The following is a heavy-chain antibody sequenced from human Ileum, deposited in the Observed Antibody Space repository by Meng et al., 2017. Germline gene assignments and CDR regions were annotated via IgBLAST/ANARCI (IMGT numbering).Heavy chain of an antibody. CDR1: GFTFADYA. V-gene: IGHV3-23*01. J-gene: IGHJ4*02. D-gene: IGHD2-2*02. Sequence: QLLESGGGLVQPGGSLRRSCTGSGFTFADYAINWVRQAPGKGLEWVSAISGNGAAKLYADSAKGRFTISRDNSKNSIYMEMYTLRVEDTAIYYCARWTYHYDFWGQGTLVTVS. CDR3: ARWTYHYDF. CDR2: ISGNGAAK.